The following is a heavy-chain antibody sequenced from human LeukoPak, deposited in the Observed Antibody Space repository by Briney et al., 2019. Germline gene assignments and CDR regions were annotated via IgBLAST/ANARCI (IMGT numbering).Heavy chain of an antibody. CDR1: GLIVSSNS. J-gene: IGHJ6*03. CDR2: IYSGGST. CDR3: ARDPWSYSSGIMDV. Sequence: GGSLRLSCAASGLIVSSNSMSWVRQAPGKGLEWVSFIYSGGSTYYADSVKGRFTISRDNAKNSLYLQMNSLRAEDTALYYCARDPWSYSSGIMDVWGKGTTVTVSS. D-gene: IGHD6-19*01. V-gene: IGHV3-53*05.